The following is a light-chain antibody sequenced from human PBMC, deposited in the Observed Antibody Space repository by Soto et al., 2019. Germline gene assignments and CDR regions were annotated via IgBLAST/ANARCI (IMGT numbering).Light chain of an antibody. V-gene: IGKV3-11*01. Sequence: EIVLTQSPATLSLSPGERATLSCRASQSVRHYLAWYQQKPGQAPRLLIYDASNRATGIQARFSGSGSGTDFTLTISSLDPEDFAVYYCQQRSNWLITFGQGTRLEIK. CDR1: QSVRHY. CDR2: DAS. J-gene: IGKJ5*01. CDR3: QQRSNWLIT.